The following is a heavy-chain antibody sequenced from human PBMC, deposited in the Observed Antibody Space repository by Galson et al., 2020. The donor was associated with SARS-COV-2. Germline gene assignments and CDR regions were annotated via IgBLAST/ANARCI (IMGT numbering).Heavy chain of an antibody. CDR1: GFTFSNHW. J-gene: IGHJ4*02. Sequence: ALHGESLKISCAVSGFTFSNHWTHWVRQAPGKGLVWVSRIYSEGSSTSYADSVKGRFTISGDNAKNTLYLQMNSLRAEDTAVYYCARGDMGNDYFDYWGQGTLVTVSS. CDR3: ARGDMGNDYFDY. CDR2: IYSEGSST. V-gene: IGHV3-74*01. D-gene: IGHD7-27*01.